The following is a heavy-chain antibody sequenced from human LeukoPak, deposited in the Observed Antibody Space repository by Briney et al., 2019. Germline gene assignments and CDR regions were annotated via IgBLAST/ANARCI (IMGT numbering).Heavy chain of an antibody. D-gene: IGHD1-26*01. J-gene: IGHJ4*02. CDR2: ISSSGSTI. CDR1: GFTFSDYY. Sequence: PGGSLRLSCTASGFTFSDYYMSWIRQAPGKGLEWVSYISSSGSTIYYADSVKGRFTISRDNAKSSLYLQMNSLRAEDTAVYYCARRRYSGSSQHFDYWGLGTLVTVSS. V-gene: IGHV3-11*04. CDR3: ARRRYSGSSQHFDY.